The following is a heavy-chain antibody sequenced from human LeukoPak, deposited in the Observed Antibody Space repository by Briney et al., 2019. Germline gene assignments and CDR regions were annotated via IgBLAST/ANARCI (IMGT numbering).Heavy chain of an antibody. J-gene: IGHJ4*02. V-gene: IGHV3-74*03. CDR2: INIDGTKT. D-gene: IGHD1-14*01. Sequence: GGSLRLSCVASGFTFSNSWMHWVRHGPGKGVVWVSRINIDGTKTKYADSVKGRFTLSRHHAKNTLYLQMNTLRAEDTAVYYCARDQSQAGPTTVDYWGQGTLVTISS. CDR3: ARDQSQAGPTTVDY. CDR1: GFTFSNSW.